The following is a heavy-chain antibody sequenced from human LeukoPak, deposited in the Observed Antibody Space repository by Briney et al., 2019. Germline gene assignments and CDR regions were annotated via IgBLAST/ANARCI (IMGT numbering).Heavy chain of an antibody. CDR3: ARDLDYYGSGSLGESYAFDI. CDR1: GFTFSSYS. Sequence: GGSLRLSCAASGFTFSSYSMNWVRQAPGKGLEWVSSISSSYSYIYYADSVKGRFTISRDNSKNTLYLQMNSLRAEDTAVYYCARDLDYYGSGSLGESYAFDIWGQGTMVTVSS. J-gene: IGHJ3*02. V-gene: IGHV3-21*01. D-gene: IGHD3-10*01. CDR2: ISSSYSYI.